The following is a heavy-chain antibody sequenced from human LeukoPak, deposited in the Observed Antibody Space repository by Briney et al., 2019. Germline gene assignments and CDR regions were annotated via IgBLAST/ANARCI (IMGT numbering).Heavy chain of an antibody. Sequence: PGGSLRLSCAASRFTFSRYWMHWVRQALGEGLVWVSFINSDGSGTRYADSVKGRFTISRDNAKNTLYLQMNSVRAEDTAVYYCARDRDGYFDYWGQGTLVTVSS. CDR3: ARDRDGYFDY. CDR2: INSDGSGT. CDR1: RFTFSRYW. D-gene: IGHD5-24*01. J-gene: IGHJ4*02. V-gene: IGHV3-74*01.